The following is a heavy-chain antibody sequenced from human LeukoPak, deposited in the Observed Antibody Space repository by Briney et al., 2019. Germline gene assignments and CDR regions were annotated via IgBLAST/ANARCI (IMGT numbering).Heavy chain of an antibody. CDR1: GFTFSSYR. D-gene: IGHD3-10*01. CDR2: ISSSSSYI. J-gene: IGHJ4*02. CDR3: ARGGAWFGESYDY. V-gene: IGHV3-21*01. Sequence: GGSLRLSCAASGFTFSSYRMNWVRQAPGKGLEWVSSISSSSSYIYYADSVKGRFTISRDNAKNSLYLQMNSLRAEDTAVYYCARGGAWFGESYDYWGQGTLVTVSS.